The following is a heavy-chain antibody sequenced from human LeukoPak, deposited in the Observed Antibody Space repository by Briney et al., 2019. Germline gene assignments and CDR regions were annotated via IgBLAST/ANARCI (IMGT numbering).Heavy chain of an antibody. CDR2: IYYSGST. CDR3: ATQPDIAVAGTFFDY. CDR1: GGSISSYY. J-gene: IGHJ4*02. V-gene: IGHV4-39*07. Sequence: SETLSLTCTVSGGSISSYYWGWIRQPPGKGLEWFGSIYYSGSTYYNPSLKSRVTISVDTSKNQFSLKLSSVTAADTAVYYCATQPDIAVAGTFFDYWGQGTLVTVSS. D-gene: IGHD6-19*01.